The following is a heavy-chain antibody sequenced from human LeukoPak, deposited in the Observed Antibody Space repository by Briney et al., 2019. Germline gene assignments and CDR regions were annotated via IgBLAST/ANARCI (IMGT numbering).Heavy chain of an antibody. V-gene: IGHV1-2*02. CDR1: GYTSTGYY. CDR2: INPNSGGT. D-gene: IGHD3-10*01. Sequence: ASVKVSCKASGYTSTGYYMHWVRQAPGQGLEWMGWINPNSGGTNYAQKFQGRVTMTRDTSISTAYMELSRLRSDDTAVYYCASHYYGSGSSQTFDYWGQGTLVTVSS. J-gene: IGHJ4*02. CDR3: ASHYYGSGSSQTFDY.